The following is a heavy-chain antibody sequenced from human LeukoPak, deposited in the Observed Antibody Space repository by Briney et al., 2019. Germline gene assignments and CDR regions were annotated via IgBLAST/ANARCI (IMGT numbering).Heavy chain of an antibody. D-gene: IGHD4-17*01. CDR1: GYSFTSYW. V-gene: IGHV1-18*04. CDR3: ARDLYGDSDFDY. CDR2: ISAYNGNT. J-gene: IGHJ4*02. Sequence: GESLKISCKGSGYSFTSYWISWVRQAPGQGLEWMGWISAYNGNTNYAQKLQGRVTMTTDTSTSTAYMELRSLRSDDTAVYYCARDLYGDSDFDYWGQGTLVTVSS.